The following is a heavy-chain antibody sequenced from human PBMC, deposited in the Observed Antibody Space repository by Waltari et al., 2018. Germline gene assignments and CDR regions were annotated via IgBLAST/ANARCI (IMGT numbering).Heavy chain of an antibody. J-gene: IGHJ3*02. CDR3: ARGTVTGAFDI. CDR2: INQSGST. CDR1: GGSFSEKY. Sequence: QQWGAGLLKPSETRSLTCALYGGSFSEKYWRWIRQPPGRGLEWIGEINQSGSTNYNPSLKSRVTISVDTSKNQFSLKLSSVTAADTAVYYCARGTVTGAFDIWGQGTMVTVSS. V-gene: IGHV4-34*01. D-gene: IGHD4-17*01.